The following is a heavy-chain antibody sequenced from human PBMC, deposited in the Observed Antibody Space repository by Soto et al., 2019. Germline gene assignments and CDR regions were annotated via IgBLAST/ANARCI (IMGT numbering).Heavy chain of an antibody. CDR2: ISSTSTYI. CDR3: AVLAATAYFDL. V-gene: IGHV3-21*01. Sequence: EVQLVESGGGLVKPGGSLRLSCAASGFTFSDYTFNWVRQAPGKGLEWVSSISSTSTYIYYADSVKGRFTISRDNAKKSLYLQMNSLRAGDTAVYYCAVLAATAYFDLWGQGTLVTVSS. CDR1: GFTFSDYT. J-gene: IGHJ4*02. D-gene: IGHD2-15*01.